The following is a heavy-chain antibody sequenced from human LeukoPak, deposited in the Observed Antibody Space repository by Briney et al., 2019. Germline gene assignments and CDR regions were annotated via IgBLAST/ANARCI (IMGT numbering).Heavy chain of an antibody. D-gene: IGHD2-2*01. V-gene: IGHV3-73*01. CDR1: GFTFSGSA. CDR3: TRPGVVVPAEDY. J-gene: IGHJ4*02. CDR2: IRSKANSYAT. Sequence: PGGSLRLSCAASGFTFSGSAMHWVRQASGKGLEWVGRIRSKANSYATAYAASVKGRFTISRDDSKNTAYLQMNSLKTEDTAVYYCTRPGVVVPAEDYWGQGTLVTVSS.